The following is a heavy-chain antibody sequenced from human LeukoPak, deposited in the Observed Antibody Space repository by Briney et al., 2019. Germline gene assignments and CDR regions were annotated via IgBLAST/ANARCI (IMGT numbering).Heavy chain of an antibody. CDR2: IYSGGST. Sequence: PGGALRLSCAASGFTVSCNHMSLVRQGPGKGLEWVSVIYSGGSTYYADSVKGRFTISRDNSKNTLYLQMNSLRAEDTAVYYCASHSSSWYGFDYWGQGTLVTVSS. CDR3: ASHSSSWYGFDY. CDR1: GFTVSCNH. J-gene: IGHJ4*02. D-gene: IGHD6-13*01. V-gene: IGHV3-53*01.